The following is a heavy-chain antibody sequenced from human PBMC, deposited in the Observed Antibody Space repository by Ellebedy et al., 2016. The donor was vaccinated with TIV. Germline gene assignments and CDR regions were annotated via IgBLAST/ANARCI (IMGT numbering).Heavy chain of an antibody. CDR2: IIPIFGTA. CDR3: ERSKGYCSSTSCRYGMDV. Sequence: SVKVSCXASGCTFSSYAIRWVRQAPGQGLEWMGGIIPIFGTANYAQKFQGRVTITADESTSTAYMELSSLRSEDTAVYYCERSKGYCSSTSCRYGMDVWGQGTTVTVSS. D-gene: IGHD2-2*01. CDR1: GCTFSSYA. J-gene: IGHJ6*02. V-gene: IGHV1-69*13.